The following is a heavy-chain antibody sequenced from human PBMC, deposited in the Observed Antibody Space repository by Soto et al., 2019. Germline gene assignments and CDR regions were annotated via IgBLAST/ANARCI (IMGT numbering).Heavy chain of an antibody. CDR3: ARVDGYTYPNDY. CDR2: IESSSSYI. V-gene: IGHV3-21*01. D-gene: IGHD5-12*01. Sequence: LRLSCAASGFIFSTYGMIWVRQAPGQGLEWVSSIESSSSYIYYSDSVKGRFTISRDNAKNSLYLQMNSLRAEDTAVYYCARVDGYTYPNDYWGQGTLVTVSS. CDR1: GFIFSTYG. J-gene: IGHJ4*02.